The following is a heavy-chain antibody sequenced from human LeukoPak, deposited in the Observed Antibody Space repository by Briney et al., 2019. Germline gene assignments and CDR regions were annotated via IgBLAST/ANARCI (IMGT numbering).Heavy chain of an antibody. CDR3: ARHPAYVPFDY. CDR2: IYSSGST. V-gene: IGHV4-39*01. D-gene: IGHD3-10*02. CDR1: GDSISSSSYY. Sequence: SETLSLTCTVSGDSISSSSYYWGWIRQPPGKGLEWIGSIYSSGSTYYNPSLKSRVTISVDTSKNQFSLKLSSVTAADTAVYYCARHPAYVPFDYWGHGTLVTVSS. J-gene: IGHJ4*01.